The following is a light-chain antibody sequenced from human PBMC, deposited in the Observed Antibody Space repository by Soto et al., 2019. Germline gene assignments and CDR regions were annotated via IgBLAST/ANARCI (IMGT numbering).Light chain of an antibody. V-gene: IGKV1-5*01. CDR1: QSISSW. J-gene: IGKJ2*01. CDR3: QQYNSYSA. Sequence: DIQMTQSPSTLSASVGDRVTITCRASQSISSWLAWYQQKPGKAPMLLIYDASSLESGVPSRFSGSGSGPEFTLTISSLQPDDLATYYGQQYNSYSACGQGTKLEIK. CDR2: DAS.